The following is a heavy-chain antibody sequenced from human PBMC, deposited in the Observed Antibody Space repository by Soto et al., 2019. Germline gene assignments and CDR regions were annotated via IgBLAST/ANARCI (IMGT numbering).Heavy chain of an antibody. Sequence: SEALSHTCDVPGDSITRISHWAWISQRPGKGLEWIGEINHSGSTNYNPSLKSRVTISVDTSKNQFSLKLSSVTAADTAVYYCAILAGGAGSGLDYWGQGTLVTVSS. CDR1: GDSITRISH. CDR2: INHSGST. V-gene: IGHV4-34*01. D-gene: IGHD6-19*01. J-gene: IGHJ4*02. CDR3: AILAGGAGSGLDY.